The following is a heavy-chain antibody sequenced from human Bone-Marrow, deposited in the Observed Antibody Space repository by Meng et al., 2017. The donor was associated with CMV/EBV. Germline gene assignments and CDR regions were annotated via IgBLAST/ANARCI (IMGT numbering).Heavy chain of an antibody. D-gene: IGHD2-2*01. Sequence: GESLKISCAASGFTFSSYSMNWVRQAPGKGLEWVSYISSSSSTIYYADSVKGRFTISRDNAKNSLYLQMNSLRAEDTAVYYCARRYCSSTSCQWDDAFDIWGQGTMVTVSS. CDR2: ISSSSSTI. CDR1: GFTFSSYS. V-gene: IGHV3-48*04. J-gene: IGHJ3*02. CDR3: ARRYCSSTSCQWDDAFDI.